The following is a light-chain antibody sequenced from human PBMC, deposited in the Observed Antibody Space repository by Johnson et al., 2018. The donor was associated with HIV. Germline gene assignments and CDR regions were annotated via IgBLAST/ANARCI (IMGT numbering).Light chain of an antibody. V-gene: IGLV1-51*01. CDR2: DNN. J-gene: IGLJ1*01. CDR1: SSNIGNNS. Sequence: QSVLTQPPSVSAAPGQKVTISCSGSSSNIGNNSVSWYQQLPGTAPKLLIYDNNKRPSGIPDRFSGSTSGTSATLGITGLQPWDEAEYYCETWDSSLRTGYVFGTGTKVTVL. CDR3: ETWDSSLRTGYV.